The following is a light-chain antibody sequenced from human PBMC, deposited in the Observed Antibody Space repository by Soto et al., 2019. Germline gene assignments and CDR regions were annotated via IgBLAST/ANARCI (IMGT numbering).Light chain of an antibody. CDR1: QSIAGY. J-gene: IGKJ4*01. Sequence: DIQMTQSPSSLSASVGDRVTITCRASQSIAGYLKWHQQKPGKAPKVLISDESTLQSGVPSRFDGSGSGTDFTFTTSSLQPEESATYYCQQSYTVPLTFGGGTKVEIK. CDR2: DES. CDR3: QQSYTVPLT. V-gene: IGKV1-39*01.